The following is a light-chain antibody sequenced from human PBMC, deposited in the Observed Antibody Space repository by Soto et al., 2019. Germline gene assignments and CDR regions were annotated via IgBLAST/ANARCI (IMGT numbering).Light chain of an antibody. V-gene: IGKV3-20*01. CDR2: GAS. Sequence: EIVLTQSPGTLSLSPGERATLSCRASQSVSNNYLAWHQQKPGQAPRLLIYGASNRATGIPDRFSGSGSGTDFTLTISRLEPEDVAVYYCQQYGSSGTFGQGTKVDIK. J-gene: IGKJ1*01. CDR1: QSVSNNY. CDR3: QQYGSSGT.